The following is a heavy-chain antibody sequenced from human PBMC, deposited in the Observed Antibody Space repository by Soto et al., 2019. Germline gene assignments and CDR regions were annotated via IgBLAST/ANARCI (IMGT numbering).Heavy chain of an antibody. Sequence: EVQLLESGGGLVQPGGSLRLSCAASGFTFSSYAMSWVRQAPGKGLEWGSAISGSGGSTYYADSVKGRFTISRDNSKTTLYLQMNSRRAEDTAVYYRATRSSVSHFDYWGQGTLVTVSS. CDR2: ISGSGGST. CDR1: GFTFSSYA. J-gene: IGHJ4*02. D-gene: IGHD6-19*01. CDR3: ATRSSVSHFDY. V-gene: IGHV3-23*01.